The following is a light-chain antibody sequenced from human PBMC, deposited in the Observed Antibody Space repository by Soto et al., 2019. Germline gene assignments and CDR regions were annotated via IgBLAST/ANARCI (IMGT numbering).Light chain of an antibody. CDR3: QQYNSYSLT. J-gene: IGKJ1*01. CDR1: QSVSSW. Sequence: DIQMTQSPSTLSASVGDRVTITCRAIQSVSSWLAWYQQKPGKAPKLLIYEASSLASGVPSRFSGSGSGTEFTLTISSLQPDDFATYYCQQYNSYSLTFGQGTKVEIK. V-gene: IGKV1-5*03. CDR2: EAS.